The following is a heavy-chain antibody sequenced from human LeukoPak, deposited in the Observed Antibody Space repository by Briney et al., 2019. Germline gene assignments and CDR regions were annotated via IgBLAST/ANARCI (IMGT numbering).Heavy chain of an antibody. J-gene: IGHJ2*01. D-gene: IGHD4-23*01. V-gene: IGHV3-21*01. CDR2: ISSISRYI. CDR3: TRVYGDNDWYFDL. Sequence: PGGCLRLSCAASGLTFSAYSMNSVRQAPGKGLEWVASISSISRYIFYLDSVKGRFTISRDNAKNSLYLQMNSLRAEDTAIYYCTRVYGDNDWYFDLWGRGTKVTVSS. CDR1: GLTFSAYS.